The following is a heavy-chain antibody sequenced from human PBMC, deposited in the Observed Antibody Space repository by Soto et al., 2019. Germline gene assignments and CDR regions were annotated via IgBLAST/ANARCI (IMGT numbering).Heavy chain of an antibody. V-gene: IGHV3-23*01. Sequence: GGSLRLSCAASGFTFSSYAMSWVRQAPGKGLEWVSAISGSGGSTYYADSVKGRFTISRDNSKNTLYLQMNSLRAEDTAVYYCAKERGDYYDSSGYYAFDYWGQGTLVTVSS. D-gene: IGHD3-22*01. CDR3: AKERGDYYDSSGYYAFDY. CDR2: ISGSGGST. J-gene: IGHJ4*02. CDR1: GFTFSSYA.